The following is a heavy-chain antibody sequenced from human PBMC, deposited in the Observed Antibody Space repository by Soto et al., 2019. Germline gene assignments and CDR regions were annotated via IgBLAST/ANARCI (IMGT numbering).Heavy chain of an antibody. J-gene: IGHJ5*02. Sequence: SETLSLTCPVSGGSLSSSSYYWGWIRQPPGKRLERIGSIYYSVSTYYNSSLKSRVTISVDTSKNQFSLKLCGVTAADTAVYYCARQIIGFIYYYDILTGLEDWFDPWGQGTLVTVSP. CDR3: ARQIIGFIYYYDILTGLEDWFDP. D-gene: IGHD3-9*01. CDR2: IYYSVST. CDR1: GGSLSSSSYY. V-gene: IGHV4-39*01.